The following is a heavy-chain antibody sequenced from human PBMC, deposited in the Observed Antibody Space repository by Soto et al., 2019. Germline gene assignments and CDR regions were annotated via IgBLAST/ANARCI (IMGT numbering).Heavy chain of an antibody. V-gene: IGHV3-30-3*01. CDR1: GFTFSSYA. CDR3: ARSRAARYYYYGMDF. Sequence: GGSLRLSCAASGFTFSSYAMHWVRQAPGKGLEWVAVISYDGSNKYYADSVKGRFTISRDNSKNTLYLQMNSLRAEDTAVYYCARSRAARYYYYGMDFWGQGTTVTVSS. J-gene: IGHJ6*02. CDR2: ISYDGSNK. D-gene: IGHD6-6*01.